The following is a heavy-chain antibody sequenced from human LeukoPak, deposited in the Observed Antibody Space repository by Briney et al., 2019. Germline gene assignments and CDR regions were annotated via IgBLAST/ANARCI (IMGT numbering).Heavy chain of an antibody. CDR3: ARDLEWLLDRGRGYDY. V-gene: IGHV3-30-3*01. D-gene: IGHD3-3*01. CDR2: ISYDGSNK. J-gene: IGHJ4*02. CDR1: GFTFSSYA. Sequence: PGGSLRLSCAASGFTFSSYAMHWVRQAPGKGLEWVAVISYDGSNKYHADSVKGRFTISRDNSKNTLYPQMNSLRAEDTAVYYCARDLEWLLDRGRGYDYWGQGTLVTVSS.